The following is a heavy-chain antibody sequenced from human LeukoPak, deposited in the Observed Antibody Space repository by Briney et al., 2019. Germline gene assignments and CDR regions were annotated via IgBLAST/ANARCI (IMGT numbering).Heavy chain of an antibody. CDR2: IYYSGST. Sequence: SQTLSLTCALSGGSISSSSYYWGWFRHPPGKGLEWFGGIYYSGSTYYNPSLKSRVTISVDTSKNQFSLKLSSVTAADTAVYYCAREGGYDSSGYYYSPDHGLDIWGQGTMVTVSS. CDR3: AREGGYDSSGYYYSPDHGLDI. V-gene: IGHV4-39*01. CDR1: GGSISSSSYY. J-gene: IGHJ3*02. D-gene: IGHD3-22*01.